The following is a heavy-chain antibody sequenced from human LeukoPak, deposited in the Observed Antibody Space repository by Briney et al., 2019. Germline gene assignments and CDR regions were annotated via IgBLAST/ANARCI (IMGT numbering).Heavy chain of an antibody. CDR1: GFAFGSHA. V-gene: IGHV3-74*01. CDR2: LKYDGSGP. D-gene: IGHD2-21*01. J-gene: IGHJ4*02. CDR3: ARDGFTGPVIAYPDY. Sequence: GGSLRLSCLASGFAFGSHAMHWVRQAPGEGLEWVSRLKYDGSGPSYADSVKGRFTISRDSAKNTLYLQMSSLRVEDTAVYYCARDGFTGPVIAYPDYWGQGTPVTVSS.